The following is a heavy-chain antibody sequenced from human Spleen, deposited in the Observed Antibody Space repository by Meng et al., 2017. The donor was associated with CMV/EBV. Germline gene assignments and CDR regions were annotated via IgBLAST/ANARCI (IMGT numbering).Heavy chain of an antibody. D-gene: IGHD2-2*01. J-gene: IGHJ4*02. CDR1: GYTFTTYG. Sequence: ASVKVSCKTSGYTFTTYGISWVRQAPGQGLEWMGWIRTNINYGQKFQGRVSFTTDTSVNTAYMELSSLRSEDTAVYYCAREVSIVVVPAATPYFDYWGQGTLVTVSS. V-gene: IGHV1-18*01. CDR2: IRTNI. CDR3: AREVSIVVVPAATPYFDY.